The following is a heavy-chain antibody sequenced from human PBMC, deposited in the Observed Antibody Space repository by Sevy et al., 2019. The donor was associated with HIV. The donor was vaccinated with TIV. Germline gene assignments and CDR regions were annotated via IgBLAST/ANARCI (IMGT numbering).Heavy chain of an antibody. CDR1: GFTFSSYA. D-gene: IGHD5-18*01. Sequence: GGSLRLSCAASGFTFSSYAMHWVRQAPGKGLEWVAVISYDGSNKYYADSVKGRFTISRDNSKNTLYLQMNSLRAEDTAGYYGAREGVVDTAISYYFDYWGQGTLVTVSS. CDR2: ISYDGSNK. V-gene: IGHV3-30-3*01. J-gene: IGHJ4*02. CDR3: AREGVVDTAISYYFDY.